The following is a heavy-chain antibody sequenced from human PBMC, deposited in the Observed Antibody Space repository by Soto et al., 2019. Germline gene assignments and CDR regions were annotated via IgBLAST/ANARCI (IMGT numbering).Heavy chain of an antibody. CDR1: GFTLDDYA. Sequence: EVQLVESGGGLVQPGRSLRLSCAASGFTLDDYAMHWVRQAPGKGLEWVSGISWNSGSIGYADSVKGRFTISRDNAKNSLYLQMNSLRAEDTALYYCAKDMALAAAGIFDIWGQGTMVTVSS. CDR3: AKDMALAAAGIFDI. D-gene: IGHD6-13*01. J-gene: IGHJ3*02. CDR2: ISWNSGSI. V-gene: IGHV3-9*01.